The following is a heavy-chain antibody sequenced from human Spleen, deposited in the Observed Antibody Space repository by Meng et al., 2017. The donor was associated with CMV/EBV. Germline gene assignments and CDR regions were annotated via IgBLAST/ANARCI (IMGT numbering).Heavy chain of an antibody. CDR2: ISTSDT. CDR3: ARPDNGY. Sequence: ASVKVSCKGSGYTFTSNGLSWVRQAPGQGLEWMGWISTSDTNYAQKFQGRVSLTMDTSTSTAYMELRSLTSDDTAVYYCARPDNGYWGQGTLVTVSS. V-gene: IGHV1-18*04. CDR1: GYTFTSNG. J-gene: IGHJ4*02. D-gene: IGHD2-8*01.